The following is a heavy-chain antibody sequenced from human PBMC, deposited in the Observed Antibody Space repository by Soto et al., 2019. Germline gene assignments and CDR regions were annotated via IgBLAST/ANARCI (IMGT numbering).Heavy chain of an antibody. CDR3: AKDKKQWLVGCSDY. J-gene: IGHJ4*02. CDR1: GFTFDDYA. D-gene: IGHD6-19*01. Sequence: EVQLVESGGGLVQPGRSLRLSCAASGFTFDDYAMHWVRQAPGKGLEWVSGISWNSGSIGYADSVKGRFTISRDNAKNSLYLQMNSLRAEDRALYYCAKDKKQWLVGCSDYWGQGTLVTVSS. V-gene: IGHV3-9*01. CDR2: ISWNSGSI.